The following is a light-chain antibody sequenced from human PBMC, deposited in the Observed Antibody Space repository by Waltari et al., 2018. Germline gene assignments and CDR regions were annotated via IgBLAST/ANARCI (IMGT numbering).Light chain of an antibody. J-gene: IGKJ4*01. Sequence: DIQMTQSPSILSASVEDTVTIPCRTSQSISTWLAWYQQKPGKAPKLLISKASILESGVPSRFSGSGSGTEFTLTINSLQPDDFATFYCQHYNNYPPTFGGGTKVEIK. V-gene: IGKV1-5*03. CDR2: KAS. CDR1: QSISTW. CDR3: QHYNNYPPT.